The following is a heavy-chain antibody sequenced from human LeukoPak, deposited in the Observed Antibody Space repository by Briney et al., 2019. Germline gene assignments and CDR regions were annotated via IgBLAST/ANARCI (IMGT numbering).Heavy chain of an antibody. D-gene: IGHD5-18*01. Sequence: GGSLRLSCASSGFTFDDYGMSWVRQAPGKGLEWVSGINWNGGSTGYADSVKGRFTISRDNAKNSLYLQMNSLRAEDTALYYCARVLSGYSYGREFDYWGQGTLVTVSS. CDR3: ARVLSGYSYGREFDY. CDR2: INWNGGST. V-gene: IGHV3-20*04. CDR1: GFTFDDYG. J-gene: IGHJ4*02.